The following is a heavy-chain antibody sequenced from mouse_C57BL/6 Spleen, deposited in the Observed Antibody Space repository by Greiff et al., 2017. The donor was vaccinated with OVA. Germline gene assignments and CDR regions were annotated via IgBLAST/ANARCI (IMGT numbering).Heavy chain of an antibody. CDR3: ARGEVYYGNYGWYFDV. J-gene: IGHJ1*03. D-gene: IGHD2-1*01. Sequence: EVQLQQSGPGLAKPSQTLSLTCSVTGYSITSDYWNWIRKFPGNKLEYMGYISYSGSTYYNPSLKSRISITRETSKNQYYLQLNSVTTEDTATYYGARGEVYYGNYGWYFDVWGTGTTVTVSS. CDR2: ISYSGST. V-gene: IGHV3-8*01. CDR1: GYSITSDY.